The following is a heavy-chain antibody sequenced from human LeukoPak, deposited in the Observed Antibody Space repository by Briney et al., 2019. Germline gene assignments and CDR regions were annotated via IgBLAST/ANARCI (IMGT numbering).Heavy chain of an antibody. V-gene: IGHV3-48*02. CDR1: GFTFSSYS. Sequence: GGSLRLSCAASGFTFSSYSMNWVRQAPGKGLEWVSYISRSSITISYADSVKGRFTISRDNAKNSLYLQMNSLRDEDTAVYYCARDSASGSYRHAFDIWGQGTMVTVSS. D-gene: IGHD1-26*01. CDR3: ARDSASGSYRHAFDI. CDR2: ISRSSITI. J-gene: IGHJ3*02.